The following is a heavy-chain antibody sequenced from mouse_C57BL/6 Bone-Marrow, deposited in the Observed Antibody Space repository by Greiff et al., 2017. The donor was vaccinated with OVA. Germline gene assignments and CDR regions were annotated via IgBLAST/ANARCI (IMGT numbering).Heavy chain of an antibody. J-gene: IGHJ1*03. Sequence: QVQLQQSGAELVRPGASVTLSCKASGYTFTDYEMHWVKQTPVHGLEWIGAIDPETGGTAYNQKFKGQAILTADKSSSTAYMELRSLTSEDSAVYYCTSFGNYRSWYFDVWGTGTTVTVSS. D-gene: IGHD2-1*01. CDR2: IDPETGGT. CDR1: GYTFTDYE. V-gene: IGHV1-15*01. CDR3: TSFGNYRSWYFDV.